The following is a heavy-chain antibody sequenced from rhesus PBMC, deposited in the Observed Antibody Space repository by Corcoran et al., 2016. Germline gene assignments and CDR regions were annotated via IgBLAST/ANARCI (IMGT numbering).Heavy chain of an antibody. J-gene: IGHJ4*01. Sequence: QVQLQESGPGLVKPSETLSLTCAVSGGSISSSNYYWRCIRRAPGKGLEWVGCISSIGSTSYNPSLKSLVTISRDTSKNQSSLNLSSVTAADTAVYYCARYEYSNGVGGGYWGQGVLVTVSS. D-gene: IGHD4-23*01. CDR2: ISSIGST. CDR1: GGSISSSNYY. V-gene: IGHV4-122*02. CDR3: ARYEYSNGVGGGY.